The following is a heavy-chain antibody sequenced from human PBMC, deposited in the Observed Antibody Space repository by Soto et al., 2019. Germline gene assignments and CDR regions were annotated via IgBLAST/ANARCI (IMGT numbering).Heavy chain of an antibody. CDR1: GYTFPSYA. CDR3: ARSGPAAGY. J-gene: IGHJ4*02. D-gene: IGHD3-10*01. CDR2: ISAYNGNT. Sequence: QVQLVQSGAEVKKPGASVKVSCKASGYTFPSYAISWLRQAPGQGLEWLGWISAYNGNTTYAQKLEGRGTKTTDTSTTTAYMELRSLRSDDPGVYDWARSGPAAGYWGQGTRVTVSS. V-gene: IGHV1-18*01.